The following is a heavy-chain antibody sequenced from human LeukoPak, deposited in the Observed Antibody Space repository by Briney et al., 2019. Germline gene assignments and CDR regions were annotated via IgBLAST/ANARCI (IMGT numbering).Heavy chain of an antibody. V-gene: IGHV3-7*01. CDR1: GFTFSSYA. Sequence: GGSLRLSCAASGFTFSSYAMTWVRQAPGKGLEWVSGIRVDGSVDYPVSSMKGRFTLSRDNAKNSVHLQMNSLRVEDTSVYYCATYSGHDKGDASDMCAQGTLVTVSS. J-gene: IGHJ3*02. CDR2: IRVDGSVD. CDR3: ATYSGHDKGDASDM. D-gene: IGHD5-12*01.